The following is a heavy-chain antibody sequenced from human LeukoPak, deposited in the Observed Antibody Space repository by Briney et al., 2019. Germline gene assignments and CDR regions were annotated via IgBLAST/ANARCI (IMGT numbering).Heavy chain of an antibody. D-gene: IGHD3-10*01. V-gene: IGHV3-7*02. CDR2: IKQDGGEK. CDR3: AKLAKYFYGSESYYFFDH. J-gene: IGHJ4*02. Sequence: GGSLRLSCAASGVTFCSYAMSWGRHTPGKRLGRVSNIKQDGGEKYSVDSVRGRFTISRDNAKNSLSLRVNSLRVEDTAAYYCAKLAKYFYGSESYYFFDHWGQGTPVTASS. CDR1: GVTFCSYA.